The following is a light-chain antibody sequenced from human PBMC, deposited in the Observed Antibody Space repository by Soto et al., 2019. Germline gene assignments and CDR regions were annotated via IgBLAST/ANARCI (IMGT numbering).Light chain of an antibody. J-gene: IGKJ5*01. CDR2: WGS. CDR3: MQALESPFT. V-gene: IGKV2-28*01. CDR1: QSLLHSNGYNY. Sequence: DLVMTQSPLSLPVTPGEPASISCRSSQSLLHSNGYNYFDWYLQKPGQSPQLLIYWGSNRASGVPDRFSGSGSSTVFTLKISRVEAEDVGVYYCMQALESPFTFGQGTRLEI.